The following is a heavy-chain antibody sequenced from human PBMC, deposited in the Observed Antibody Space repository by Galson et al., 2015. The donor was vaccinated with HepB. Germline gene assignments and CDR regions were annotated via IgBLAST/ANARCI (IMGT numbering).Heavy chain of an antibody. CDR1: GFTFDDYA. CDR2: ISWNSGSI. CDR3: VLQAPLADKGSSTSWGAFDI. D-gene: IGHD2-2*01. V-gene: IGHV3-9*01. Sequence: SLRLSCAASGFTFDDYAMHWVRQAPGKGLEWVSGISWNSGSIGYADSVKGRFTISRDNAKNSLYLQMNSLRAEDTALYYCVLQAPLADKGSSTSWGAFDIWGQGTMVTVSS. J-gene: IGHJ3*02.